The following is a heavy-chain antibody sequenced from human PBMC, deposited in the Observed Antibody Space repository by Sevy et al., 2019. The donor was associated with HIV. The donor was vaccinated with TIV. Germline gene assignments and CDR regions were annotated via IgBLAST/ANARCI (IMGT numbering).Heavy chain of an antibody. CDR3: AKPPSNHDVLHYYGMDV. V-gene: IGHV3-23*01. J-gene: IGHJ6*02. CDR1: GFTFGSYG. D-gene: IGHD3-10*02. Sequence: GGSLRLSCVGSGFTFGSYGMSWVRQPPGKGLEWVSSISFSGIATFYADSVRGRFTISRDNSKNNLYLQMNSLRAEDTAVYFCAKPPSNHDVLHYYGMDVWGQGTTVTVSS. CDR2: ISFSGIAT.